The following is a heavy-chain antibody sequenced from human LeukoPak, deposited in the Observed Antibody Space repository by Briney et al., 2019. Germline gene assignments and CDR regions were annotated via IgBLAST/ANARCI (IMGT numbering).Heavy chain of an antibody. Sequence: TGGSLRLSCAASGFTFSSYWMSWVRQAPGKGLEWVANIKQDGSEKYYVDSVKGRFTISRDNAKNSLYLQMNSLRAEDTAVYYCARAVHGDYGGYYYYMDVWGKGTTVTVS. CDR3: ARAVHGDYGGYYYYMDV. CDR1: GFTFSSYW. CDR2: IKQDGSEK. D-gene: IGHD4-17*01. V-gene: IGHV3-7*01. J-gene: IGHJ6*03.